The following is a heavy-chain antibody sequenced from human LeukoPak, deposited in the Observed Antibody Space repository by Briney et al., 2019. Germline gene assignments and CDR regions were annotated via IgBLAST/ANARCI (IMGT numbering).Heavy chain of an antibody. J-gene: IGHJ4*02. D-gene: IGHD6-6*01. Sequence: GESLKISCKGSGYSFTSHWIGWVRQLPGKGLEWRGIIYPGDSDTRYSPSFQGQVTTSADKSISTAYLQWSSLKASDTAMYYCARPVGAARPSYFDYWGQGTLVTVSS. CDR2: IYPGDSDT. V-gene: IGHV5-51*01. CDR1: GYSFTSHW. CDR3: ARPVGAARPSYFDY.